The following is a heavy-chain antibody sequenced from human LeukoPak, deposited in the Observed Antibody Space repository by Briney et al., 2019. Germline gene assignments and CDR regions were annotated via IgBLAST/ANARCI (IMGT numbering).Heavy chain of an antibody. CDR1: GFTFSRYA. CDR2: ISYDGSNK. D-gene: IGHD4-17*01. J-gene: IGHJ6*03. CDR3: ARDGSTVTRGYYYMDV. V-gene: IGHV3-30*04. Sequence: GGSLRLSCAASGFTFSRYAMHWVRQAPGKGLAWVAVISYDGSNKYYADSVKGRFTISRDNSKNTLYLQMNSLRAEDTAVYYCARDGSTVTRGYYYMDVWGKGTTVTVSS.